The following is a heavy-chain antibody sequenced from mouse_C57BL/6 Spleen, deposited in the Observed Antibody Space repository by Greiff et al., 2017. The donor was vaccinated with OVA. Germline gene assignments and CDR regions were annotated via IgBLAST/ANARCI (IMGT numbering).Heavy chain of an antibody. Sequence: VKLMESGAELARPGASVKLSCKASGYTFTSYGISWVKQRTGQGLEWIGEIYPRSGNTYYNEKFKGKATLTADKSSSTAYMELRSLTSEDSAVYFCARGDYSNYEGYFDGWGTGTTVTVSS. CDR2: IYPRSGNT. D-gene: IGHD2-5*01. V-gene: IGHV1-81*01. CDR3: ARGDYSNYEGYFDG. J-gene: IGHJ1*03. CDR1: GYTFTSYG.